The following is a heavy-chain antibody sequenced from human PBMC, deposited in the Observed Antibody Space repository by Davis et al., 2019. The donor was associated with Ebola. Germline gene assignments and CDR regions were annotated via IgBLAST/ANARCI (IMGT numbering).Heavy chain of an antibody. D-gene: IGHD2-15*01. CDR1: GFTFSNDG. J-gene: IGHJ3*02. Sequence: GESLKISCAASGFTFSNDGMNWVRQAPGKGLEWVSFIRTGYTTTVYYAESVKGRFTGSRDNAKNSLYLQLNDLRDEDTAVYYCARDRSGGAFDIWGQGTMVTVSS. CDR2: IRTGYTTTV. CDR3: ARDRSGGAFDI. V-gene: IGHV3-48*02.